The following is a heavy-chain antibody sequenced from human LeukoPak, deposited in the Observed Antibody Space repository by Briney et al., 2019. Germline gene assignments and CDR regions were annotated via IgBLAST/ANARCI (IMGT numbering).Heavy chain of an antibody. Sequence: SETLSLTCTVPGDSIRTYYWTWIRQHPGKGLEWLGYIFYTGTTNYKPSLKSRVTISVDLPKNQFSLRLTSLTAADTAVYFCARMNYYGSFYFDFWGQGTLVTVSA. V-gene: IGHV4-59*01. CDR3: ARMNYYGSFYFDF. D-gene: IGHD3-10*01. CDR1: GDSIRTYY. CDR2: IFYTGTT. J-gene: IGHJ4*02.